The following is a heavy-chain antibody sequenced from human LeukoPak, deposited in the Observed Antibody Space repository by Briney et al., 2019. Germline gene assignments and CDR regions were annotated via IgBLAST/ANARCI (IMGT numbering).Heavy chain of an antibody. Sequence: GGSLRLSCAASGFTFSDYTMNWVRQAPGKGLEWVSSISTSGSYIYYADSVKGRFTISRDNAKNPLYLQMNSLRAEDTAVYYCASVNTLRGYSPDFDYWGQGTLVTVSS. CDR2: ISTSGSYI. CDR3: ASVNTLRGYSPDFDY. J-gene: IGHJ4*02. V-gene: IGHV3-21*01. CDR1: GFTFSDYT. D-gene: IGHD5-18*01.